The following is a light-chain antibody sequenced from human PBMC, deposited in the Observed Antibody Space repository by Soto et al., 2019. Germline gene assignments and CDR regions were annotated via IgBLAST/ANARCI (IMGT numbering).Light chain of an antibody. CDR1: SSDVGGYDY. Sequence: QSVLTQPASVSGSPGQSITISCTGTSSDVGGYDYVSWYQHHPGKAPKLIIFEVSDRPSGVSNRFSGSKSGNTASLTISGLQVEDEADYYCSSYRGGSTYVFGTGTKVTVL. CDR3: SSYRGGSTYV. CDR2: EVS. V-gene: IGLV2-14*01. J-gene: IGLJ1*01.